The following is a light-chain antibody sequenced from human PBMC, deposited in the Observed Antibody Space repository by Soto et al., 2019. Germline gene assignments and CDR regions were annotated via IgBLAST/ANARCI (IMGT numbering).Light chain of an antibody. J-gene: IGKJ1*01. V-gene: IGKV3-20*01. CDR1: QSINNY. Sequence: EIVLTMSPATLSVSPGERATVSCRASQSINNYLAWYQQKPGQAPRLLIYGASNRATGIPDRFSGSGSGTDFTLTISRLEPEDFAVYYCQQYGSSGTFGQGTKVDIK. CDR2: GAS. CDR3: QQYGSSGT.